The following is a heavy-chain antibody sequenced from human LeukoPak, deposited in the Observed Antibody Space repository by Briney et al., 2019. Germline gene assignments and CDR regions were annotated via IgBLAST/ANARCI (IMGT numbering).Heavy chain of an antibody. Sequence: SETLSLTCTVSGGSISSYYWSWIRQPPGKGLEWIGYIYYSGSTNYNPSLKSRVTISVDTSKKQFSLKLSSVTAADTAVYYCARDRGSSGWVDYWGQGTLVTVSS. CDR2: IYYSGST. CDR3: ARDRGSSGWVDY. D-gene: IGHD6-19*01. V-gene: IGHV4-59*01. J-gene: IGHJ4*02. CDR1: GGSISSYY.